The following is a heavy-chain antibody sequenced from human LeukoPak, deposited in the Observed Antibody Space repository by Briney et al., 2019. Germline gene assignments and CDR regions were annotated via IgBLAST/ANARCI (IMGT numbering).Heavy chain of an antibody. CDR1: GFTVSGNY. V-gene: IGHV3-53*01. CDR2: IYSDGST. Sequence: PGGSLRLSCAASGFTVSGNYMSWVRQAPGKGLEWVSVIYSDGSTYYADSVKGRFTISRDNSKNTLYPQMNSLRAEDTAVYYCARPKKYYYYGMDVWGKGTTVTVSS. CDR3: ARPKKYYYYGMDV. J-gene: IGHJ6*04.